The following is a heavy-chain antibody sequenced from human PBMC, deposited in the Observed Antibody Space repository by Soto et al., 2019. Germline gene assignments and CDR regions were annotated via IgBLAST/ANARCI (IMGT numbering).Heavy chain of an antibody. CDR3: ATTGLVVVTASAFDY. CDR1: GYTFTGYY. D-gene: IGHD2-21*02. CDR2: INPNSGGT. Sequence: QVQLVQSGAEVKKPGASVKVSCKASGYTFTGYYMHWVRQAPGQGLEWMGWINPNSGGTNYAQKFQGRVTMTRDTSISTAYMELSRLRSDDTAVYYCATTGLVVVTASAFDYWGQETLVTVSS. V-gene: IGHV1-2*02. J-gene: IGHJ4*02.